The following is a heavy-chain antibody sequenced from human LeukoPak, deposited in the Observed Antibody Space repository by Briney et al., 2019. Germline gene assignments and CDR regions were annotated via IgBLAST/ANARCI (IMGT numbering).Heavy chain of an antibody. D-gene: IGHD6-6*01. Sequence: GGSLRLSCAASGFTFSNYSMNWVRQAPGKGLEWVSYISRSSTTIYYADSVKGRFTISRDNAKNSLYLQMNSLRAEDTAVYYCAREGKYSSSLGAFDIWGQGTMVTVSS. CDR1: GFTFSNYS. CDR3: AREGKYSSSLGAFDI. V-gene: IGHV3-48*04. J-gene: IGHJ3*02. CDR2: ISRSSTTI.